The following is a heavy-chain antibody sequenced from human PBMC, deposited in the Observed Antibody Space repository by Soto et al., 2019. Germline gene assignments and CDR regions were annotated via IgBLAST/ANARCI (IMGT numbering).Heavy chain of an antibody. D-gene: IGHD2-15*01. CDR1: GGSFSAYY. V-gene: IGHV4-34*01. Sequence: QVQLQQWGAGLLKPSETLSLTCAVNGGSFSAYYWTWIRQPPGRGLEWIGEIDHSGSTNYNPSLESWVTISIHTAKNRFSLNVTSVTAADTAVYYCVRGLRYSGMDVWGQGTTVTVS. CDR2: IDHSGST. CDR3: VRGLRYSGMDV. J-gene: IGHJ6*02.